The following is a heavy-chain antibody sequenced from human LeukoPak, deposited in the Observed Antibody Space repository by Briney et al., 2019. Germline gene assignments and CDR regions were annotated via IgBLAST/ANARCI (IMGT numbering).Heavy chain of an antibody. CDR3: ARGGARYLDS. D-gene: IGHD3-9*01. J-gene: IGHJ4*02. CDR1: GSTFSSHG. V-gene: IGHV3-30*03. Sequence: GGSLRLSCVVSGSTFSSHGMQWVRQAPGKGLEWVAAISDADGSAKDYVDSVKGRFTICRDNAKNSLCLQMSSLRAEDTAVYYCARGGARYLDSWGQGILVTVSS. CDR2: ISDADGSAK.